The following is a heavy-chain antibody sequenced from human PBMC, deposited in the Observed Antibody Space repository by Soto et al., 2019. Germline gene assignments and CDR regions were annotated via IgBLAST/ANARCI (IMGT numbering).Heavy chain of an antibody. J-gene: IGHJ6*02. Sequence: AGGSLRLSCAASRFTFSNYAMSWVRQAPGKGLEWVSVINGSGASTYYADSVRGRFTISRDNSKNTLYLQMSSLRAEDTAVYYCAKHSSPSGNYYYYIMDVWGQGTTVTVSS. CDR1: RFTFSNYA. D-gene: IGHD6-6*01. CDR2: INGSGAST. CDR3: AKHSSPSGNYYYYIMDV. V-gene: IGHV3-23*01.